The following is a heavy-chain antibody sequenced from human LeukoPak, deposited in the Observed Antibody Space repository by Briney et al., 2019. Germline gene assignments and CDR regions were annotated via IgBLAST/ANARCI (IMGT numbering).Heavy chain of an antibody. D-gene: IGHD4-23*01. CDR1: GYSFTSYW. J-gene: IGHJ3*02. CDR3: ARRTTVVTPGAFDI. V-gene: IGHV5-51*01. Sequence: GESLKISCEGSGYSFTSYWLGWVRQMPGKGLEWMGIIYPGDSDTRYSPSFQGQVTISADKSISTAYLQWSSLKASDTAMYYCARRTTVVTPGAFDIWGQGTMVTVSS. CDR2: IYPGDSDT.